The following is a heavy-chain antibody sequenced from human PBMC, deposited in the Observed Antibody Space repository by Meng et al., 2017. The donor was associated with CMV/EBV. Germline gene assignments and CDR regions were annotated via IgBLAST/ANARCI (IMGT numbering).Heavy chain of an antibody. CDR2: IYYSGST. Sequence: GSLRLSCTVSGGSISIYYWSWIRQPPGKGLEWIGYIYYSGSTNYNPSLKSRVTISVDTSKNQFSLKLSSVTAADTAVYYCARRTMIDAFDIWGQGTMVTVSS. CDR3: ARRTMIDAFDI. CDR1: GGSISIYY. J-gene: IGHJ3*02. D-gene: IGHD3-22*01. V-gene: IGHV4-59*01.